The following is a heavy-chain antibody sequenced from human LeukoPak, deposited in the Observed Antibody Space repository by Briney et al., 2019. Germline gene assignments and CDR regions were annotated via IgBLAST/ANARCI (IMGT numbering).Heavy chain of an antibody. CDR2: IYSVGST. D-gene: IGHD2-15*01. J-gene: IGHJ3*02. Sequence: GGSLRLSCASSGFTVSSNYMSWVRQAPGEGLEWGSVIYSVGSTYYAGSVKGRFTISRHNSKNTLYLQMNSLRAVETAVYYCARGGYCSGGSCYWLAFDIWGQGTMVTVSS. V-gene: IGHV3-53*04. CDR3: ARGGYCSGGSCYWLAFDI. CDR1: GFTVSSNY.